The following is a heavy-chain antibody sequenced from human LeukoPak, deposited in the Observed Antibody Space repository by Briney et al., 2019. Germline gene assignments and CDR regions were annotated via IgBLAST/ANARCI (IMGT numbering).Heavy chain of an antibody. CDR3: ARTPIGGYYPFFDY. D-gene: IGHD3-3*01. CDR2: IKQDGSEK. J-gene: IGHJ4*02. CDR1: GFTFSSYW. V-gene: IGHV3-7*01. Sequence: GGSLRLSCAASGFTFSSYWMSWVRQAPGKGLEWVANIKQDGSEKYYVDSVKGRFTISRDNAKNSLYLQMNSLRAEDTAVYYCARTPIGGYYPFFDYWGQGTLVTVSS.